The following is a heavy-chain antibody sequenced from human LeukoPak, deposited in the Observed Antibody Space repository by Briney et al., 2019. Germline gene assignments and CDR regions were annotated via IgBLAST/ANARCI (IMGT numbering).Heavy chain of an antibody. J-gene: IGHJ4*02. V-gene: IGHV3-30*02. CDR3: ARGSYSIKSPFDY. Sequence: GGSLRLSCAASGFTFSSYGMHWVRQAPGKGLEWVAFIRYDGSNKYYADSVKGRFTISRDNSKNTLYLQMNSLRAEDTAVYYCARGSYSIKSPFDYWGQGTLVTVSS. CDR1: GFTFSSYG. D-gene: IGHD6-13*01. CDR2: IRYDGSNK.